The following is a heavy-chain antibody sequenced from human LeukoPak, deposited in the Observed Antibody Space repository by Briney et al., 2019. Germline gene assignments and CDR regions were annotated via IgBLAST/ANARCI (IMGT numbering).Heavy chain of an antibody. CDR2: IYYSGST. CDR1: GGSISSGDYY. V-gene: IGHV4-30-4*01. J-gene: IGHJ4*02. CDR3: ARHFPFYGDLYYFDY. D-gene: IGHD4-17*01. Sequence: PSQALSLTCTVSGGSISSGDYYWTWIRPPPGKGLEWLGYIYYSGSTNYNPSLKSRVTISVDTSKNQFSLKLSSVTAADTAVYYCARHFPFYGDLYYFDYWGQGTLVTVSS.